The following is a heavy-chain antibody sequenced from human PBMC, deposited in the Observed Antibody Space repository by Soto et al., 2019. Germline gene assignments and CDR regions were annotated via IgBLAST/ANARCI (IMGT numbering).Heavy chain of an antibody. CDR1: GYTFISYD. D-gene: IGHD3-16*01. CDR3: TRGQEVWWNAGPLGLHGLDV. Sequence: ASVKVSCKASGYTFISYDIKWVRQAPGQGLELMGWMNPSSANTGYAQKFQGRISMTRNTSMNTAYMELNSLTSEDTAVYYCTRGQEVWWNAGPLGLHGLDVWGQGTTVTVYS. J-gene: IGHJ6*02. V-gene: IGHV1-8*01. CDR2: MNPSSANT.